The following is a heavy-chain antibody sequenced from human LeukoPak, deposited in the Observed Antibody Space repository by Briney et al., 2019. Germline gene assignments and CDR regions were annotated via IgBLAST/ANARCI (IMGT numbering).Heavy chain of an antibody. J-gene: IGHJ4*02. Sequence: ASVKVSCKASGYTFTGCYIHCVRQAPGQGLEWMGWINPISGGTNYAEKFQGRVTTTRDTSINTAYMEVTRLTSDDTAVYYCAREDGSFDYWGQGTLVIVSS. CDR2: INPISGGT. CDR3: AREDGSFDY. V-gene: IGHV1-2*02. D-gene: IGHD5-24*01. CDR1: GYTFTGCY.